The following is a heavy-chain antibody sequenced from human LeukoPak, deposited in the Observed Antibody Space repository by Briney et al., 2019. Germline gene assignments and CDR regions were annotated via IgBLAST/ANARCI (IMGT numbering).Heavy chain of an antibody. D-gene: IGHD6-6*01. V-gene: IGHV3-30*02. CDR1: GFTFSSYG. CDR2: IQFDGSNK. Sequence: GGSLRLSCAASGFTFSSYGMHWVRQAPGKGLEWVAFIQFDGSNKNYVDSVKGRFTISRDNSMNTLYLQMNSLRAEDTAVYYCVKDKSSSSSSGLKYYFDYWGQGTLVTVSP. J-gene: IGHJ4*02. CDR3: VKDKSSSSSSGLKYYFDY.